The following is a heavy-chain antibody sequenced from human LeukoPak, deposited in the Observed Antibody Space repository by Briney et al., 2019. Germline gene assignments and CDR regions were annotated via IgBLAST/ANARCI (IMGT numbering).Heavy chain of an antibody. D-gene: IGHD2-2*01. J-gene: IGHJ6*03. CDR1: GYTFTSYD. CDR3: ARGVPAVVVPAATDHYYYYYMDV. CDR2: MNPNSGNT. Sequence: ASVKVSCKASGYTFTSYDINWVRQATGQGLEWMGWMNPNSGNTGYAQKFQGRVTMTRNTSISTAYMELSSLRSEDTAVYCCARGVPAVVVPAATDHYYYYYMDVWGKGTTVTVSS. V-gene: IGHV1-8*01.